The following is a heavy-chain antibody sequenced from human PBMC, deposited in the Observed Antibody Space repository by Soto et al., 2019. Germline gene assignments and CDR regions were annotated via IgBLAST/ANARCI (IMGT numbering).Heavy chain of an antibody. CDR2: ISYDGSNK. Sequence: PGGSLRLSCAASGFTFSSYGMHWVRQAPGKGLQWVAFISYDGSNKYYADSVTGRFTISRDNSKNTLYLQMNSLRAEDTAVYYCARGDGHSYGSTFDCWGQGXLVTVSS. CDR1: GFTFSSYG. D-gene: IGHD5-18*01. CDR3: ARGDGHSYGSTFDC. J-gene: IGHJ4*02. V-gene: IGHV3-30*19.